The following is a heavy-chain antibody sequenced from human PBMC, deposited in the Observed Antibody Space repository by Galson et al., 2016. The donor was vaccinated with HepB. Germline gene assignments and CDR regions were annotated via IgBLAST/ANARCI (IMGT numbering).Heavy chain of an antibody. D-gene: IGHD6-19*01. J-gene: IGHJ4*02. CDR1: GFTFSTYD. V-gene: IGHV3-23*01. Sequence: SLRLSCAASGFTFSTYDMNWVRQAPGKGLEWVSGISDNGSSTYYADSVKGRFTISRDNSKNTLYLQMNSLRVEDTAVYYCAKGVAGKGFDYWGQGTLVTVSS. CDR3: AKGVAGKGFDY. CDR2: ISDNGSST.